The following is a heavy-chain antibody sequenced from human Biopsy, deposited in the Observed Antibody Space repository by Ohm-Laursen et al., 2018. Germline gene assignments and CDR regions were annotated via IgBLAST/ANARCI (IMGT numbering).Heavy chain of an antibody. V-gene: IGHV1-18*01. CDR1: GYTFTNYG. CDR3: ARDRWPHVTLLGLVVFDF. Sequence: ASVKVSCKASGYTFTNYGISWVRRAPGQGLEWMGWISPYNGDTDYGQKLQGRVTMTTDTSTSTAYMDLRSLRSDDTAVYYCARDRWPHVTLLGLVVFDFWGQGTLVIVSS. CDR2: ISPYNGDT. D-gene: IGHD3-3*01. J-gene: IGHJ4*02.